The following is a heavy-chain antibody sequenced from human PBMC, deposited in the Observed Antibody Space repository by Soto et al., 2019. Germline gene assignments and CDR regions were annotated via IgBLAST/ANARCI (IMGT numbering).Heavy chain of an antibody. CDR2: IYYSGST. CDR1: GGSISSYY. Sequence: SETLSLSCTVSGGSISSYYWSWIRQPPGKGLEWIGYIYYSGSTNYNPSLKSRVTISVDTSKNQFSLKLSSVTAADTAVYYCGRRIYYGSGSYVDYWGQGTLVTVSS. CDR3: GRRIYYGSGSYVDY. D-gene: IGHD3-10*01. J-gene: IGHJ4*02. V-gene: IGHV4-59*01.